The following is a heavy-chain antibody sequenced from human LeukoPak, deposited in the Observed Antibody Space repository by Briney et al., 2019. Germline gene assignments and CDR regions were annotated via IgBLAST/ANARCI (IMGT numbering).Heavy chain of an antibody. CDR2: ISSSSSYI. J-gene: IGHJ4*02. D-gene: IGHD6-19*01. V-gene: IGHV3-21*01. CDR1: GFTFSSYG. CDR3: ARTVAGTRGPYYFDY. Sequence: GGSLRLSCAASGFTFSSYGIHWVRQAPGKGLEWVSSISSSSSYIYYADSVKGRFTISRDNAKNSLYLQMNSLRAEDTAVYYCARTVAGTRGPYYFDYWGQGTLVTVSS.